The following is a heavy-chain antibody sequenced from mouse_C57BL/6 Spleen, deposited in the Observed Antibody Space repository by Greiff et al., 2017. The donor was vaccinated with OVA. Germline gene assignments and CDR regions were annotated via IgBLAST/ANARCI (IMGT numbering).Heavy chain of an antibody. V-gene: IGHV1-22*01. CDR1: GYTFTDYN. J-gene: IGHJ3*01. CDR2: INPNNGGT. D-gene: IGHD1-1*01. Sequence: VQLQQSGPELVKPGASVKMSCKASGYTFTDYNMHWVKQSHGKSLEWIGYINPNNGGTSYNQKFKGKATLTVNKSSSTAYMELRSLTSEDSAVYYCARSWILVGAWFAYWGQGTLVTVSA. CDR3: ARSWILVGAWFAY.